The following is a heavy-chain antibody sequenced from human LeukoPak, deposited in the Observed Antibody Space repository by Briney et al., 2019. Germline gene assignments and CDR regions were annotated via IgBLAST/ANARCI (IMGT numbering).Heavy chain of an antibody. CDR2: IYYSGST. J-gene: IGHJ3*02. CDR1: GGSLSSYY. V-gene: IGHV4-59*01. D-gene: IGHD3-3*01. CDR3: ARSHESFTIFGVVLGSFDI. Sequence: SETLSLTCTVSGGSLSSYYWSWIRQPPGKGLEWIGYIYYSGSTNYNPSLKSRVTISVDTSKNQFSLKLSSVTAADTAVYYCARSHESFTIFGVVLGSFDIWGQGTMVTVSS.